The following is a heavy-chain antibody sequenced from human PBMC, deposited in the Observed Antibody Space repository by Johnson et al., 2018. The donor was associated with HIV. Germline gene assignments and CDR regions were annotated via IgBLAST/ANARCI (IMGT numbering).Heavy chain of an antibody. Sequence: QVQLVESGGGLVKPGGSLRLSCAASGFTFSDYYMSWIRQAPGKGLEWVSYISSSGSTIYYADSVKGRFTISRDNSKNSLYLQMNSLRAEDTAVYYCARDTYYYDSSGYLDAFDIWGQGTMVTVSS. D-gene: IGHD3-22*01. CDR3: ARDTYYYDSSGYLDAFDI. CDR2: ISSSGSTI. V-gene: IGHV3-11*04. CDR1: GFTFSDYY. J-gene: IGHJ3*02.